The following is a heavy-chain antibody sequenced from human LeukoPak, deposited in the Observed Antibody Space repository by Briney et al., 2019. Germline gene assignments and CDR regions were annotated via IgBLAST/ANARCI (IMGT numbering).Heavy chain of an antibody. CDR1: GGTFSCYA. J-gene: IGHJ4*02. Sequence: GASVKVSCKASGGTFSCYAISWVRQAPGQGLEWMGRIIPIFGTANYAQKFQGRVTITTDESTSTAYMELSSLRSEDTAVYYCATQLNYYYGSGSPCIFDYWGQGTLVTVSS. D-gene: IGHD3-10*01. CDR3: ATQLNYYYGSGSPCIFDY. V-gene: IGHV1-69*05. CDR2: IIPIFGTA.